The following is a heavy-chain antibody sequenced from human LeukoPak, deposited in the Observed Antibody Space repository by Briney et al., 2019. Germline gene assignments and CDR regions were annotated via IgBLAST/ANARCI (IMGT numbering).Heavy chain of an antibody. V-gene: IGHV3-48*01. CDR2: ISSSSSTI. CDR3: ARVFIGDYGDYQFDY. Sequence: GGSLRLSCAASGFTLSSYSMSWVRQAGGKGRGWGSYISSSSSTIYYADSVKGRYTISRDEAKNSVYVQMNSLRAEHTAVYYSARVFIGDYGDYQFDYWGQGTLLTVSS. D-gene: IGHD4-17*01. J-gene: IGHJ4*02. CDR1: GFTLSSYS.